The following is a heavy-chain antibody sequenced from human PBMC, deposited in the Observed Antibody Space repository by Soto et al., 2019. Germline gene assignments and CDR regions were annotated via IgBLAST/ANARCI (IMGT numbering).Heavy chain of an antibody. CDR3: ARGGLLGFRDSHPWFDP. D-gene: IGHD2-15*01. CDR1: GGTFSSYA. CDR2: IIPIFGTA. J-gene: IGHJ5*02. V-gene: IGHV1-69*13. Sequence: ASVKVSCKASGGTFSSYAISWVRQAPGQGLEWMGGIIPIFGTANYAQKFQGRVTITADESTSTAYMELSSLRSEDTAVYYCARGGLLGFRDSHPWFDPWGQGTLVTVS.